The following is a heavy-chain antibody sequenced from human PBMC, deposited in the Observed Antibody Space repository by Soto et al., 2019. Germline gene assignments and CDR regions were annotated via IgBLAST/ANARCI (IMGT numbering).Heavy chain of an antibody. D-gene: IGHD3-3*01. CDR1: GFTFSSYA. CDR3: ARRGGITIFGVVHPGGMDV. CDR2: ISYDGSNK. J-gene: IGHJ6*02. V-gene: IGHV3-30-3*01. Sequence: GGSLRLSCAASGFTFSSYAMHWVRQAPGKGLEWVAVISYDGSNKYYADSVKGRFTISRDNSKNTLYLRMNSLRAEDTAVYYCARRGGITIFGVVHPGGMDVWGQGTTVTVTS.